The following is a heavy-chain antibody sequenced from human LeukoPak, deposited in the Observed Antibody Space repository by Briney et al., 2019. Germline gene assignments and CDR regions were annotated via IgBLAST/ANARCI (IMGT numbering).Heavy chain of an antibody. V-gene: IGHV4-59*01. J-gene: IGHJ3*01. D-gene: IGHD3-10*01. Sequence: SETLSLTCTVAGGSINYYYWSWIRQAPGKGLEWIGYIYSSGSTNYNASLKSRVTISVDASKNEVSLKLGSVTAADTAVYYCARELVVSYDSGSSYVHAFDLWGQGTKITVSS. CDR2: IYSSGST. CDR3: ARELVVSYDSGSSYVHAFDL. CDR1: GGSINYYY.